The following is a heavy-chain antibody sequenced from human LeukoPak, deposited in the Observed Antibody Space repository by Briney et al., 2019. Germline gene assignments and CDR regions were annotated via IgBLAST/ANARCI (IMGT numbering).Heavy chain of an antibody. J-gene: IGHJ6*02. V-gene: IGHV3-23*01. CDR3: AGLYYYGSGSYYNSRDYYGMDV. D-gene: IGHD3-10*01. CDR2: ISGSGGST. Sequence: TGGSLRLSCAASGFTFSSYAMSWVRQAPGKGLEWVSAISGSGGSTYYADSVKGRSTISRDNSKNTLYLQMNSLRAEDTAVYYCAGLYYYGSGSYYNSRDYYGMDVWGQGTTVTVSS. CDR1: GFTFSSYA.